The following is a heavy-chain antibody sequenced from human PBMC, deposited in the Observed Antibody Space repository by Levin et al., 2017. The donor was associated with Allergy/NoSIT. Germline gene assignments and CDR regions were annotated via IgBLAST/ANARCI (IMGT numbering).Heavy chain of an antibody. Sequence: GGSLRLSCAASGFTFSSYAMHWVRQAPGKGLEWVAVISYDGSNKYYADSVKGRFTISRDNSKNTLYLQMNSLRAEDTAVYYCSSSRPGSWYYDYWGQGTLVTVSS. CDR2: ISYDGSNK. J-gene: IGHJ4*02. D-gene: IGHD6-13*01. CDR1: GFTFSSYA. CDR3: SSSRPGSWYYDY. V-gene: IGHV3-30-3*01.